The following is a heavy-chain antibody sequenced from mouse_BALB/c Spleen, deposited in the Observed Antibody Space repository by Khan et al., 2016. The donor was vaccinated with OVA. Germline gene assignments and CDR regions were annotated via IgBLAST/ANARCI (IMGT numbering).Heavy chain of an antibody. Sequence: QIQLVQSGPELKKPGATVKISCKASGHTFTNFGMHWVKQAPGKGLKWMGWINPYTGEPTYADDFNGRFAFTLDASASTAYLQLNNLTTEDTATYFGATSSYFSYAMDNWGQGTTVTVSS. D-gene: IGHD2-10*01. V-gene: IGHV9-3-1*01. CDR1: GHTFTNFG. CDR3: ATSSYFSYAMDN. J-gene: IGHJ4*01. CDR2: INPYTGEP.